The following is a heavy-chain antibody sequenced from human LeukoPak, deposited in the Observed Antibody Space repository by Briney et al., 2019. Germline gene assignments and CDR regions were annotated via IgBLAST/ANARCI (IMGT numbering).Heavy chain of an antibody. CDR1: GFTFSGYD. CDR2: ISSNGGST. Sequence: GVSLTLSCAGSGFTFSGYDMHWVRQAPGKGLEYVSAISSNGGSTYYANSGKGRFTISRDNSKNTLYLQMGSLRAEDMAVYYCARDRTVGWPPFGSGSYSLDYWDQGTLVTVHS. J-gene: IGHJ4*02. CDR3: ARDRTVGWPPFGSGSYSLDY. V-gene: IGHV3-64*01. D-gene: IGHD3-22*01.